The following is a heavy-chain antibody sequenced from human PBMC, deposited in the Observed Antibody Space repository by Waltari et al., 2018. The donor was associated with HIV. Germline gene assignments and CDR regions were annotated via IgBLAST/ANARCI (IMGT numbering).Heavy chain of an antibody. CDR1: GFSLSNARMG. Sequence: QVTLKESGPVLVKPTETLTLTCTVSGFSLSNARMGVSWIRQPPGKALEWLAHIFSNDEKSYSTALKSRLTISKDTSKSQVVLTMTNMDPVDTATYYCARIAKTGYSYGYGNSQGVSPFDYWGQGTLVTVSS. D-gene: IGHD5-18*01. J-gene: IGHJ4*02. CDR3: ARIAKTGYSYGYGNSQGVSPFDY. CDR2: IFSNDEK. V-gene: IGHV2-26*01.